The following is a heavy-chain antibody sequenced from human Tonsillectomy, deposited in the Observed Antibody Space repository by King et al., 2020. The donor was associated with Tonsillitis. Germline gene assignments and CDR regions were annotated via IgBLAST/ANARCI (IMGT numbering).Heavy chain of an antibody. D-gene: IGHD3-22*01. CDR2: IHTSGST. V-gene: IGHV4-61*02. CDR3: AKTDWDAYYYDSSFDI. CDR1: GGSISSGGYY. Sequence: VQLQESGPGLVKPSQTLSLSCTVSGGSISSGGYYWTWIRQPAGKGLECIGHIHTSGSTNYNPSLKSRVTISVDTSKNQFSLKLSSVTAADTAVYYCAKTDWDAYYYDSSFDIWGQGTMVTVSS. J-gene: IGHJ3*02.